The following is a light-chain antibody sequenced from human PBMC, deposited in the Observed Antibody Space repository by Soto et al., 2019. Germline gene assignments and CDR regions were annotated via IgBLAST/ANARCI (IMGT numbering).Light chain of an antibody. J-gene: IGLJ2*01. Sequence: QSVLTQPPSMSGAPGQRVSISCTGDRSNLGAGYDVHWYQHVPGTAPKLLIHGNINRPSGVPVRFSASRSGASASLVITGLQPEDEASYYCQSYDTSLSGVFGGGTKLTVL. V-gene: IGLV1-40*01. CDR2: GNI. CDR3: QSYDTSLSGV. CDR1: RSNLGAGYD.